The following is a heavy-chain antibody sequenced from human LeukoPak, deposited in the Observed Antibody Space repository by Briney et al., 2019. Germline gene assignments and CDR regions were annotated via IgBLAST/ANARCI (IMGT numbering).Heavy chain of an antibody. CDR3: ARNPGKWFRYGMDA. D-gene: IGHD3-22*01. Sequence: PSETLSLTCAVSGGSISSGGYSWSWIRQPPGKGLEWIGYIYHSGSTYYNPPLKSRVTISVDRSKNQFSLKLSSVTAADTAVYYCARNPGKWFRYGMDAWGQGTTVTVSS. J-gene: IGHJ6*02. CDR2: IYHSGST. CDR1: GGSISSGGYS. V-gene: IGHV4-30-2*01.